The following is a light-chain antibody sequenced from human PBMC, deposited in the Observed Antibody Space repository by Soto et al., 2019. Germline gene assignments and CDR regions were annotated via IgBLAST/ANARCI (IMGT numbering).Light chain of an antibody. CDR2: EDN. Sequence: NFMLTKPHSVSESPGKTVTISCTRSSGSIASNYVQWYQQRPGSAPTTVISEDNQRPSGVPDRCSGSIDSSSNSASLHFSVQKTEEEADSSMQSYDSSSRLVGEGTELTVL. CDR1: SGSIASNY. V-gene: IGLV6-57*03. CDR3: QSYDSSSRL. J-gene: IGLJ2*01.